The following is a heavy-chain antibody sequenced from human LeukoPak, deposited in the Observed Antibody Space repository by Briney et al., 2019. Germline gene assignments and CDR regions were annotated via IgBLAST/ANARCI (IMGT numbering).Heavy chain of an antibody. V-gene: IGHV4-34*01. CDR2: IYHSGDT. J-gene: IGHJ6*03. CDR3: ARGLKDSKRYYSYYYYMDV. Sequence: LETLSPTCAVSGGSFSADYWSWIRQSPRKGLEWVGKIYHSGDTNYNPSLNSRLTISIDPSKNQVSLTLHSVTAADTAVYYCARGLKDSKRYYSYYYYMDVWGEGTKVTVYS. D-gene: IGHD4-11*01. CDR1: GGSFSADY.